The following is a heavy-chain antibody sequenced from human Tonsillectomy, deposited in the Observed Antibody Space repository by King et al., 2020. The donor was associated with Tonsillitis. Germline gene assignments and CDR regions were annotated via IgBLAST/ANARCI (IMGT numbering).Heavy chain of an antibody. J-gene: IGHJ4*02. CDR1: GFTFDDYA. V-gene: IGHV3-43*01. CDR2: ISWDGGST. CDR3: AKDMVGLYDYVWGTIDF. D-gene: IGHD3-16*01. Sequence: EVQLVESGGVVVQPGGSLRLSCAASGFTFDDYAMHWVRQAPGKGLEWVSLISWDGGSTYYADSEKGRFTISRDNSKNSLYLQMNSLRTEDTALYYCAKDMVGLYDYVWGTIDFWGQGTLVTVSS.